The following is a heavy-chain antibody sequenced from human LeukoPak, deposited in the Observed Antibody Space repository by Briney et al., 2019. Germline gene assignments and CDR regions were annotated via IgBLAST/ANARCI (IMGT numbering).Heavy chain of an antibody. Sequence: GGSPRLSCAASGFTFDDYGMSWVRQAPGKGLEWVSGINWNGGSTGYADSVKGRFTISRDNAKNSLYLQMNSLRAEDTALYYCARGGITIFGVVSYMGVWGKGTTVTVSS. CDR1: GFTFDDYG. V-gene: IGHV3-20*04. J-gene: IGHJ6*03. CDR2: INWNGGST. D-gene: IGHD3-3*01. CDR3: ARGGITIFGVVSYMGV.